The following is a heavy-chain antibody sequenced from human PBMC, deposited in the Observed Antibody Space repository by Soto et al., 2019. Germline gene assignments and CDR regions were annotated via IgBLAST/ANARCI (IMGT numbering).Heavy chain of an antibody. CDR1: GFTSSDYW. CDR2: IKQDGSQK. Sequence: EVQLVESGGGLVQPGGSLRLSCAASGFTSSDYWMSWVRQAPGKGLEWVANIKQDGSQKFYVDSVKGRFTISRDNAKNPLYLQMNSLRAEDTAVYYCARRSWYDYWGQGTLVTVSS. V-gene: IGHV3-7*01. J-gene: IGHJ4*02. D-gene: IGHD6-13*01. CDR3: ARRSWYDY.